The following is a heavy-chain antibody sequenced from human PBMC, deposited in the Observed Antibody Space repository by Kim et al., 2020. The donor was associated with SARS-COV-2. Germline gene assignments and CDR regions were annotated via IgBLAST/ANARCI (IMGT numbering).Heavy chain of an antibody. D-gene: IGHD3-22*01. CDR1: GFTFSSYW. Sequence: GGSLRLSCAASGFTFSSYWMTWVSQAPGKGLEWVANIKQDGSEKYYVDSVKGRFTISRDNAKNSLYLQMNSLRAEDTAVYCCARAYYYDRTGYYALSYWGQGTLVTVSS. J-gene: IGHJ4*02. V-gene: IGHV3-7*03. CDR2: IKQDGSEK. CDR3: ARAYYYDRTGYYALSY.